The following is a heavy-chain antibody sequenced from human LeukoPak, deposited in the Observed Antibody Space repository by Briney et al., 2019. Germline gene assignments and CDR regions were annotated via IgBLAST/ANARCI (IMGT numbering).Heavy chain of an antibody. D-gene: IGHD2-15*01. CDR1: GGSISSSSYY. Sequence: SETLSLTCTVSGGSISSSSYYWGWIRQPPGKGLEWIGSIYYSGSTYYNPSLKSRVTISVDTSKNQFSLKLSSVTAADTAVYYCASGIIVVVAVADACDIWGQGTMVTVSS. CDR3: ASGIIVVVAVADACDI. CDR2: IYYSGST. V-gene: IGHV4-39*07. J-gene: IGHJ3*02.